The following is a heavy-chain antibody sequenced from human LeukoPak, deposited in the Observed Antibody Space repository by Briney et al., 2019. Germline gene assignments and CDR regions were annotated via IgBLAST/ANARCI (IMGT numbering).Heavy chain of an antibody. Sequence: GGSLTLSCAPSGFTFSSYGMHCVRQSPGKALEGVAFIRYDGSNKYYADSVKGRFTISRDNSKNALYLQMNSLRAEETAVYYCAKGRTRNLTAAGTGDYWGQGTLVTVSS. V-gene: IGHV3-30*02. J-gene: IGHJ4*02. D-gene: IGHD6-13*01. CDR2: IRYDGSNK. CDR3: AKGRTRNLTAAGTGDY. CDR1: GFTFSSYG.